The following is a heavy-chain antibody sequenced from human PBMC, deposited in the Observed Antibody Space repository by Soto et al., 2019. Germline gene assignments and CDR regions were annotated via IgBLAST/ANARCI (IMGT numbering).Heavy chain of an antibody. Sequence: VQMLESGGGLVQPGGSLRLSCAASGFTFSSYALTWVRQAPGKGLEWVSSITGNGDYTRYTDSVKGRFTITRDNAKNTLFLQMKSLRADDTAIYYCGKDPNGDYFGAFDFWGQGTMVTVSS. J-gene: IGHJ3*01. CDR1: GFTFSSYA. CDR2: ITGNGDYT. V-gene: IGHV3-23*01. D-gene: IGHD4-17*01. CDR3: GKDPNGDYFGAFDF.